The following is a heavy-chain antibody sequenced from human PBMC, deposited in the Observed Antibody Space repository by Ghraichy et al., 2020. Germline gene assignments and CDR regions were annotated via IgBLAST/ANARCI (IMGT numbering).Heavy chain of an antibody. V-gene: IGHV3-23*01. CDR1: GFTFSNYA. J-gene: IGHJ4*02. Sequence: GGSLRLSCAASGFTFSNYAMSWVRQAPGKGLECVSSISGSGSTYYADSVKGRFTISRDNSKNTLNLQMNSLRSEDTAVYYCAKVHSSGWYQVKSGPFDYWGQGILATVSS. CDR2: ISGSGST. CDR3: AKVHSSGWYQVKSGPFDY. D-gene: IGHD6-19*01.